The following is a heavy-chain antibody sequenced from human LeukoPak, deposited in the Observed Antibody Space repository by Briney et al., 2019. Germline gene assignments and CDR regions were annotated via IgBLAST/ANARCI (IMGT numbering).Heavy chain of an antibody. CDR3: AKGSKAVLFTRDHYMDV. D-gene: IGHD6-19*01. V-gene: IGHV3-30*02. CDR1: GFTFSSYD. J-gene: IGHJ6*03. CDR2: IRYDGSNK. Sequence: GGSLRLSCAASGFTFSSYDIHWVRQAPGKGLEWAAFIRYDGSNKYYADSVRGRFTISRDNSKNTLYLQMNSLRAEDTAVYFCAKGSKAVLFTRDHYMDVWGKGTTVTISS.